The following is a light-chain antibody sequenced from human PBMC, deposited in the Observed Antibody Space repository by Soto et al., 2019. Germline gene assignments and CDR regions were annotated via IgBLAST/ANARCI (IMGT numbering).Light chain of an antibody. J-gene: IGKJ5*01. Sequence: EMVLTQSLGTLSLSPGERATLSCRAIQGVSSRYLAWYQQKPGQVPRLLIYDASNRATGIPARFSGSGSGTDFTLTISSLEPEDFAVYYCQQRRDWPPVTFGQVTLLEIK. CDR3: QQRRDWPPVT. CDR2: DAS. V-gene: IGKV3-11*01. CDR1: QGVSSRY.